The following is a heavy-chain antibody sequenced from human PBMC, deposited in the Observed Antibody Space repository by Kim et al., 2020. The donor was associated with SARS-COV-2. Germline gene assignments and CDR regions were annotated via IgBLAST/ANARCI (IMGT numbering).Heavy chain of an antibody. CDR3: AKDQPSSGWPAFDS. D-gene: IGHD6-19*01. J-gene: IGHJ4*02. V-gene: IGHV3-23*01. Sequence: YAGSVKSRFTNSRDITKDTLYLQMNSLGAEDTALYYCAKDQPSSGWPAFDSWGQGTLVTVSS.